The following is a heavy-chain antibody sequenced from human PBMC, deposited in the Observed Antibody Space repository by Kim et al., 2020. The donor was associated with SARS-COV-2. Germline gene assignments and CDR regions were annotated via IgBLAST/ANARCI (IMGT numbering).Heavy chain of an antibody. V-gene: IGHV3-30*07. Sequence: GRFTISRDNSKNTLYLQMNSLRAEDTAVYYCARGGSGSYYISYYYYGMDVWGQGTTVTVSS. D-gene: IGHD3-10*01. J-gene: IGHJ6*02. CDR3: ARGGSGSYYISYYYYGMDV.